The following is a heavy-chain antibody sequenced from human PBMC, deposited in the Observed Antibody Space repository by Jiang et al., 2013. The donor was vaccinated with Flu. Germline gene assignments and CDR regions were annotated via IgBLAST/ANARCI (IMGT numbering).Heavy chain of an antibody. CDR2: IDWDDDK. D-gene: IGHD6-6*01. CDR3: ARIRESSSPYHYGMDV. CDR1: GFSLRTSGMS. J-gene: IGHJ6*02. Sequence: KPTQTLTLTCTFSGFSLRTSGMSVTWIRQPPGKALEWLALIDWDDDKYYSTSLKTRLTISRDTSKNQVVLTMTNMDPVDTATYYCARIRESSSPYHYGMDVWGQGTTVTVSS. V-gene: IGHV2-70*01.